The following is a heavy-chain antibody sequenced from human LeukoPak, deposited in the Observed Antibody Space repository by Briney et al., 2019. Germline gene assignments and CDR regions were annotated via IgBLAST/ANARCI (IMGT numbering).Heavy chain of an antibody. CDR1: GYTFAGYY. D-gene: IGHD2-21*01. CDR3: ARDGGPYCDGASCSFDY. J-gene: IGHJ4*02. V-gene: IGHV1-2*02. Sequence: ASVKVACKASGYTFAGYYIHWVRQAPGHGLEWMGWIDPNSGDTHYTQKFQDRVTMTRDTSITTAYMQLTRLRSDDTAVFYCARDGGPYCDGASCSFDYWGQGTLVAVSS. CDR2: IDPNSGDT.